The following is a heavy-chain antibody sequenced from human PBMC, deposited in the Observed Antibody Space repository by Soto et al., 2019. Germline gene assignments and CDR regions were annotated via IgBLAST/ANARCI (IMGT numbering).Heavy chain of an antibody. CDR1: GFTFGDYA. Sequence: GGSLRLSCTASGFTFGDYAMSWVRQAPGKGLEWISFIRNKAYRGTTKYAASVRGRFTISRDDSKSIAYLQMKSLRAEDTAVYYCAREGIATVGPHFDYWGQGTQVT. D-gene: IGHD6-13*01. J-gene: IGHJ4*02. CDR2: IRNKAYRGTT. V-gene: IGHV3-49*04. CDR3: AREGIATVGPHFDY.